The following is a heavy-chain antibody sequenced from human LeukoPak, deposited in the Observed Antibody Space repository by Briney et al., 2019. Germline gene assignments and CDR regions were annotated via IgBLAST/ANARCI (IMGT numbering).Heavy chain of an antibody. CDR1: GFTFSSYE. Sequence: GGSLRLSCAASGFTFSSYEMNWVRQAPGKGLKWISYISSSGFTMYYADSVKDRFTISRDNAKNSLYLQMNSLRAEDTAVYYCARSYSGSSLNWFDPWGQGTLVTVSS. J-gene: IGHJ5*02. D-gene: IGHD1-26*01. CDR3: ARSYSGSSLNWFDP. CDR2: ISSSGFTM. V-gene: IGHV3-48*03.